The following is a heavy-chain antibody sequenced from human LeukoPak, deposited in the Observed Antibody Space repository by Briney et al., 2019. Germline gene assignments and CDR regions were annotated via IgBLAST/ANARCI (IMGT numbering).Heavy chain of an antibody. Sequence: PGGSLRLSCAASGFTFSSYWMHWVRQAPGKGLEWVSSISSSSSYIYYADSVKGRFTISRDNAKNSLYLQMNSLRAEDTAVYYCARDLEYSSGCVDYWGQGTLVTVSS. CDR3: ARDLEYSSGCVDY. J-gene: IGHJ4*02. CDR1: GFTFSSYW. CDR2: ISSSSSYI. V-gene: IGHV3-21*01. D-gene: IGHD6-19*01.